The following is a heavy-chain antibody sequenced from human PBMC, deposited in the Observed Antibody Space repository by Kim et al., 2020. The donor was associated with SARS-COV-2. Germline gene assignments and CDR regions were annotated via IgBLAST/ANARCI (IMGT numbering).Heavy chain of an antibody. Sequence: GGSLRLSCAASGFTFSSYGMHWVRQAPGKGLEWVAAIWFDGSNDFYADSVKGRFPISRDNSKNTLYLQMNSLGAEDTAVYYCVKDRYYYGSGSYGMDVWGQGTTVTVSS. J-gene: IGHJ6*02. V-gene: IGHV3-33*06. CDR2: IWFDGSND. CDR3: VKDRYYYGSGSYGMDV. CDR1: GFTFSSYG. D-gene: IGHD3-10*01.